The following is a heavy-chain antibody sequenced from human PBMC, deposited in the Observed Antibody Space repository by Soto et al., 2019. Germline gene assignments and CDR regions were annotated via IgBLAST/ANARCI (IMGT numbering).Heavy chain of an antibody. CDR2: INHSGST. CDR3: ASDYGDYDAFDI. J-gene: IGHJ3*02. Sequence: SETLSLTCAVYGGSFSGYYWSWIRQPPGKGLEWIGEINHSGSTNYNPSLKSRVTISVDTSKNQFSLKLSSVTAADTAVYYCASDYGDYDAFDIWGQGTMVTVSS. D-gene: IGHD4-17*01. CDR1: GGSFSGYY. V-gene: IGHV4-34*01.